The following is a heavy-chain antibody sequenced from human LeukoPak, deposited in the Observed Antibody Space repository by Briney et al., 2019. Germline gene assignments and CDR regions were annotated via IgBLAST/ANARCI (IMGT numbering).Heavy chain of an antibody. D-gene: IGHD3-10*01. V-gene: IGHV3-11*01. J-gene: IGHJ4*02. CDR3: VRGRGAGPGAHFDY. CDR2: ISNTGDFI. CDR1: GLIFSDEY. Sequence: GGSLRLSCAASGLIFSDEYMSWIRQAPGKGLEWVSYISNTGDFIAYADSVKGRFTISRDNAKNSLYLQMNSLRAEDAAAYYCVRGRGAGPGAHFDYWGQGTLVTASS.